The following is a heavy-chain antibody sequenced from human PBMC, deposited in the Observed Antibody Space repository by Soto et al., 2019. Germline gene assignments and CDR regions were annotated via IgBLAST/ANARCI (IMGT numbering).Heavy chain of an antibody. CDR1: GGSISSAAYY. CDR3: AGHYYYNKGSFDY. V-gene: IGHV4-31*03. CDR2: ISHSGST. D-gene: IGHD3-10*01. Sequence: PSETLSLTCTVSGGSISSAAYYWSWIRQHPGKGLEWIGYISHSGSTYYNPSLKSRVTISVDSSNKQFSLNMISVTAADTAVYYCAGHYYYNKGSFDYWGQGTLVTVSS. J-gene: IGHJ4*02.